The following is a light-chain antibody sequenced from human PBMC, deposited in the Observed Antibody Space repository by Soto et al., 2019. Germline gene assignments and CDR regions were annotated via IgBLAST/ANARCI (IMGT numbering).Light chain of an antibody. CDR2: DTS. CDR3: QQYGSSGT. J-gene: IGKJ1*01. V-gene: IGKV3-15*01. Sequence: EIVMTQSPATLSLSPGESVTLSCRASQSVSNKLGWYQHKPGQAPRLLIYDTSTRAAGTPARFTGSGSGTEFTLTIRRLEPEDFAVYYCQQYGSSGTCGQGTKVDIK. CDR1: QSVSNK.